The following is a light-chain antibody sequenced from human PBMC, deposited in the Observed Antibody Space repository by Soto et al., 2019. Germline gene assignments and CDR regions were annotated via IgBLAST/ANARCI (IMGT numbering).Light chain of an antibody. CDR1: QSVSSN. V-gene: IGKV3-15*01. Sequence: EIVMTQSPATLSVSPGERATLSCRASQSVSSNLAWYQQKPGQAPRLLIYGASNRATGIPARFSGSGSGTEFTLNISSLQSEDFAVYYCQQYNNWPPGITCGQGTRLEIK. CDR3: QQYNNWPPGIT. J-gene: IGKJ5*01. CDR2: GAS.